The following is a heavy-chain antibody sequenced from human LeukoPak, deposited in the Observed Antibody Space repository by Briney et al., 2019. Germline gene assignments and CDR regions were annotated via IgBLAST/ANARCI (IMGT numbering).Heavy chain of an antibody. J-gene: IGHJ6*03. V-gene: IGHV4-4*09. CDR3: ARLIRLAAAGTEYYYYMDV. D-gene: IGHD6-13*01. CDR2: IYTSGSN. Sequence: SSETLSLTCTVSGGSISSYYWSWIRQPPGKGLEWIGYIYTSGSNNYNPSLKSRVTISVDTSKNQFSLKLSSVTAADTAVYYCARLIRLAAAGTEYYYYMDVWGKGTTGTVSS. CDR1: GGSISSYY.